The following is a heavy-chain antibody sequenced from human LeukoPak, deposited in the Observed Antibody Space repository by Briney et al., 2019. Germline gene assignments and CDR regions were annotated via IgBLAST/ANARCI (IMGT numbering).Heavy chain of an antibody. J-gene: IGHJ4*02. Sequence: PSETLSLTCAVYGGSFSGYYWSWIRQPPGKGLEWIGEINHSGSTNYNPSLKSRVTISVDTSKNQFSLKLSSVTAADTAVYYCARGSYDFWSDYYQSASYYFDYWGQGTLVTVSS. CDR3: ARGSYDFWSDYYQSASYYFDY. CDR2: INHSGST. CDR1: GGSFSGYY. V-gene: IGHV4-34*01. D-gene: IGHD3-3*01.